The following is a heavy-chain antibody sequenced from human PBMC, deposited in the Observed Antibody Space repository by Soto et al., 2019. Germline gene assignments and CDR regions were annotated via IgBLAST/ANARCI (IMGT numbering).Heavy chain of an antibody. CDR2: ISSSSSYI. CDR1: GFTFSSYS. J-gene: IGHJ4*02. V-gene: IGHV3-21*01. D-gene: IGHD6-19*01. CDR3: ASSTAVAGLYYFDY. Sequence: ESVGGLVKPGGSLRLSCAASGFTFSSYSMNWVRQAPGKGLEWVSSISSSSSYIYYADSVKGRFTISRDNAKNSLYLQMNSLRAEDTAVYYCASSTAVAGLYYFDYWGQGTLVTVSS.